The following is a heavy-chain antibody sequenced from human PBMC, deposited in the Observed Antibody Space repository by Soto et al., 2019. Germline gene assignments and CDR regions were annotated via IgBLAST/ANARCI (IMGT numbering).Heavy chain of an antibody. CDR2: IIPIFGTA. Sequence: QVQLVQSGAEVKKPGSSVKVSCKASGGTFSSYAISWVRQAPGQGLEWMGGIIPIFGTANYAQKFQGRVKITADESTSTADMELSSLRSEDTAVYYCTEGPNPNWNYGVGVDYWGQGTLVTVSS. CDR1: GGTFSSYA. J-gene: IGHJ4*02. CDR3: TEGPNPNWNYGVGVDY. V-gene: IGHV1-69*12. D-gene: IGHD1-7*01.